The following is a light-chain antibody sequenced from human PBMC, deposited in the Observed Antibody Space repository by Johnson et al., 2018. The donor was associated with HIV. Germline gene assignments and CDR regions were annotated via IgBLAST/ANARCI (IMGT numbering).Light chain of an antibody. CDR1: SSNIGNNY. J-gene: IGLJ1*01. Sequence: QSVLTQPPSVSADPGQKVTISCSGSSSNIGNNYVSWYQQLPGTAPKLLIYENNKRPSGIPDRFSGSKSGTSATLGITGLQTGDEADYYCGTWDSSLSAGGVFGTGTEVTVL. CDR3: GTWDSSLSAGGV. CDR2: ENN. V-gene: IGLV1-51*02.